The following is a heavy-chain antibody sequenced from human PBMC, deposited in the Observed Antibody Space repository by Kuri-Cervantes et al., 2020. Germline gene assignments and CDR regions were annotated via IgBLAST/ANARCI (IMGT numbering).Heavy chain of an antibody. CDR1: GYSISSGYY. D-gene: IGHD3-10*01. V-gene: IGHV4-38-2*01. J-gene: IGHJ4*02. Sequence: SETLSLTCAVSGYSISSGYYWGWIRRSPVKGLEWIGSIYHSENSVNTYYNPSLMSRVTISVDTSKNQFSLKLSSVTAADTAVYYCARTRKGRSGSYDYWGQGTLVTVSS. CDR3: ARTRKGRSGSYDY. CDR2: IYHSENSVNT.